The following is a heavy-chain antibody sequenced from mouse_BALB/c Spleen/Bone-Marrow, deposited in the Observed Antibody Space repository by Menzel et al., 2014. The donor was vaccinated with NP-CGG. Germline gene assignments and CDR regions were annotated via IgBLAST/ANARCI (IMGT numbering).Heavy chain of an antibody. CDR1: GFSLTTSGMG. CDR3: ARIAHYYGYVY. J-gene: IGHJ2*01. Sequence: QVTLKECGPGILQPSQTLSLTCSFSGFSLTTSGMGVGWIRQPSGKGLEWLAHIWWDDDKRYNPALKSRLTISKDTSSNQVFHKIASVDTTDTATYYCARIAHYYGYVYWGQGTTLTVSS. V-gene: IGHV8-8*01. CDR2: IWWDDDK. D-gene: IGHD1-2*01.